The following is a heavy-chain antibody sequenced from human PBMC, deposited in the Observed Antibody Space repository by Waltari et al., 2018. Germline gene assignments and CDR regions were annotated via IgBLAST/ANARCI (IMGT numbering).Heavy chain of an antibody. CDR2: ISWDGGST. J-gene: IGHJ4*02. D-gene: IGHD4-17*01. Sequence: EVQLVESGGGVVRPGGSLRLSCAASGFTFDDYTMHWVRQAPGKGLEWVSLISWDGGSTYYADSVKGRFTISRDNSKNYLYLQMNSLRTEDTALYYCSTVTSDSDYWGQGTLVTVSS. CDR3: STVTSDSDY. CDR1: GFTFDDYT. V-gene: IGHV3-43*01.